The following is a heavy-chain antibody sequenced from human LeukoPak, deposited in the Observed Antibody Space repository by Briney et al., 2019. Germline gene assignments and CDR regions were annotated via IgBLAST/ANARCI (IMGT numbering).Heavy chain of an antibody. D-gene: IGHD1-26*01. CDR1: GFTFSSYW. V-gene: IGHV3-7*01. J-gene: IGHJ4*02. CDR2: IKQDGSEK. CDR3: ARDLIVGTTIRYYFDY. Sequence: GGSLRLSCAASGFTFSSYWMSWVRQAPGKGLEWVANIKQDGSEKYYVDSVKGRFTISRDNAKNSLYLQMNSLRAEDTAVYYCARDLIVGTTIRYYFDYWGQGTLVTVSS.